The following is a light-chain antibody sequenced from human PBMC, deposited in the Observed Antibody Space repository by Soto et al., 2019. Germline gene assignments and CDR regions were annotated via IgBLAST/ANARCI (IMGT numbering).Light chain of an antibody. J-gene: IGKJ2*01. V-gene: IGKV1-5*01. CDR3: QQYNTYSYT. Sequence: DIQMTQSPSTLSASVGDRVTITCRASQSISNCLAWYQQRPGEAPKLLMYDASTLENWVPSRFSGSGSGTEFTLTISGLRPDDFATYYCQQYNTYSYTFGQGTKLEIK. CDR1: QSISNC. CDR2: DAS.